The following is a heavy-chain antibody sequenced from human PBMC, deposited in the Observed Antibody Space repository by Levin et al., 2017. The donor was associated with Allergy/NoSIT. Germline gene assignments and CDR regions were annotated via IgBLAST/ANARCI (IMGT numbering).Heavy chain of an antibody. J-gene: IGHJ4*02. V-gene: IGHV3-30*18. CDR1: GFTFSSYG. CDR2: ISYDGSNK. CDR3: AKGLVHYYDSSALDY. D-gene: IGHD3-22*01. Sequence: GGSLRLSCAASGFTFSSYGMHWVRQAPGKGLEWVAVISYDGSNKYYADSVKGRFTISRDNSKNTLYLQMNSLRSEDTAVYYCAKGLVHYYDSSALDYWGQGTLVTVSS.